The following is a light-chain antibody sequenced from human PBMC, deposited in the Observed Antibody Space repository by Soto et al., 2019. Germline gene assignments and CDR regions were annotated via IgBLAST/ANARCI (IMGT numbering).Light chain of an antibody. CDR3: SSYTSSTTVYV. J-gene: IGLJ1*01. CDR1: GSDVGAYNY. V-gene: IGLV2-14*01. Sequence: QSVLTQPASVSGSPGQSITISCTGTGSDVGAYNYVSWYQQHPGKAPKLMIYDVSNRPSGVSNRFSGSKSGNTASLTISGLQAEDGADYYCSSYTSSTTVYVFGTGTKLTVL. CDR2: DVS.